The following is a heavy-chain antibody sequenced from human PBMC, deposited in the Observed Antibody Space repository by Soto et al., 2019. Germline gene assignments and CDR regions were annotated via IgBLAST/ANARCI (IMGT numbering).Heavy chain of an antibody. Sequence: QVQLVQSGAEVKKPGASVRISCRASGYSVTSTYVHWVRQAPGQGPEWMGIINPAGGPTYYAQNFKGRHTITSTPYPDTVFMGVKDPTVEYTAVYFCDLNVLTYYDNWGQGTLLTVSS. D-gene: IGHD1-1*01. CDR3: DLNVLTYYDN. J-gene: IGHJ4*02. CDR1: GYSVTSTY. V-gene: IGHV1-46*01. CDR2: INPAGGPT.